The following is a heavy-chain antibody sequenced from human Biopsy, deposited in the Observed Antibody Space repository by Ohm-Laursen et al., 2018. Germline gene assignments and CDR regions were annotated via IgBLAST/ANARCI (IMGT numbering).Heavy chain of an antibody. V-gene: IGHV4-4*09. CDR2: ISSSGTT. J-gene: IGHJ4*02. D-gene: IGHD2-15*01. Sequence: GTLSLTCAVYGGSFSGYYLNWIRQPPREGPGGDGGISSSGTTNYKPSLKSRVFISVDTSKNQFSLNVSSVTAADTAVYYCARRGSGGRSFDHWGQGTLVTVSS. CDR3: ARRGSGGRSFDH. CDR1: GGSFSGYY.